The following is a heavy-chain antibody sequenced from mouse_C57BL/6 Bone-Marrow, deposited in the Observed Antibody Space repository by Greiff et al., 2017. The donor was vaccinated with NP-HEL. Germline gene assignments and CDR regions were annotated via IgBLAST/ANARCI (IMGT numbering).Heavy chain of an antibody. J-gene: IGHJ4*01. Sequence: EVQLQQSGPELVKPGDSVKISCKASGYSFTGYFMNWVMQSHGKSLEWIGRINPYNGDTFYNQKFKGKATLTVDKSSSTAHMQLRSLTSEDSAVSYCERNFLWLLPSYGMDYWGQGTSVTVSA. CDR1: GYSFTGYF. CDR2: INPYNGDT. D-gene: IGHD2-3*01. V-gene: IGHV1-20*01. CDR3: ERNFLWLLPSYGMDY.